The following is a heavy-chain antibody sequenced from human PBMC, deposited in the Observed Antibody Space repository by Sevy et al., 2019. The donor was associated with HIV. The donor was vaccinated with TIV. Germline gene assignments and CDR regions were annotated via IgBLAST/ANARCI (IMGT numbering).Heavy chain of an antibody. D-gene: IGHD4-17*01. CDR3: ARDEAKGGYGGNSIISCDY. Sequence: GGSLRLSCAASGFTFSSYCMSWVRQAPGKGLEWVANIKQDGSEKYYVDSVKGRFTISRDNAKNSLYLQMNSLRAEDTAVYYCARDEAKGGYGGNSIISCDYWGQGTLVTVSS. V-gene: IGHV3-7*01. J-gene: IGHJ4*02. CDR2: IKQDGSEK. CDR1: GFTFSSYC.